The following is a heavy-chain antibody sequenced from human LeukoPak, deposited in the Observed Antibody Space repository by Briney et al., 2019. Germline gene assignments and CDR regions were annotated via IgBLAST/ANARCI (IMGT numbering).Heavy chain of an antibody. CDR3: ARDPKLRFLEWSDAFDI. CDR2: ISAYNGNT. Sequence: ASVKVSCKASGYTFTSYGISWVRQAPGQGLEWMGWISAYNGNTNYAQKLQGRVTMTTDTSTSTAYMELRSLRSDDTAVYYCARDPKLRFLEWSDAFDIWGQGTMVTVSS. CDR1: GYTFTSYG. D-gene: IGHD3-3*01. V-gene: IGHV1-18*01. J-gene: IGHJ3*02.